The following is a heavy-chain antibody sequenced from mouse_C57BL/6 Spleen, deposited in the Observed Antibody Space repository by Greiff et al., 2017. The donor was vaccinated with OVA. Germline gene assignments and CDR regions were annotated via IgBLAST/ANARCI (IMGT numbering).Heavy chain of an antibody. V-gene: IGHV1-80*01. Sequence: QVQLQQSGAELVKPGASVKISCKASGYAFSSYWMNWVKQRPGKGLEWIGQIYPGDGDTTSNGKFKGKATLTADKSSSTAYIQLSSLTSEDSAVYFCAREEYDYDGVAWFAYWGQGTLVTVSA. CDR2: IYPGDGDT. D-gene: IGHD2-4*01. CDR3: AREEYDYDGVAWFAY. J-gene: IGHJ3*01. CDR1: GYAFSSYW.